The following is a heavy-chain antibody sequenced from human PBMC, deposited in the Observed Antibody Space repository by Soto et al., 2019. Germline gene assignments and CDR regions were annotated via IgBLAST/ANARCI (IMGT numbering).Heavy chain of an antibody. J-gene: IGHJ4*02. CDR1: GFTFSDYY. D-gene: IGHD5-12*01. CDR3: ARDNQMATQSTGNDY. V-gene: IGHV3-11*04. CDR2: ISSSGSTI. Sequence: GGSLRLSCAASGFTFSDYYMSWIRQAPGKGLEWVSYISSSGSTIYYADSVKGRFTISRDNAKNSLYLQMNSLRAEDTAVYYCARDNQMATQSTGNDYWGQGTLVTVSS.